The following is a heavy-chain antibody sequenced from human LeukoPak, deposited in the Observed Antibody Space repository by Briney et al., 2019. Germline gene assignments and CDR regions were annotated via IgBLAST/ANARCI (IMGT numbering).Heavy chain of an antibody. Sequence: GGSLRLSCAASGFTFSSYAMGWVRQAPGKGLEWVSTISGSGGTTYYADSVKGRFTISRDNSKNTLYLQMNSLRAEDTAVYYCAKHTGYSSGWYADWGQGTLVTVSS. CDR2: ISGSGGTT. V-gene: IGHV3-23*01. D-gene: IGHD6-19*01. CDR3: AKHTGYSSGWYAD. CDR1: GFTFSSYA. J-gene: IGHJ4*02.